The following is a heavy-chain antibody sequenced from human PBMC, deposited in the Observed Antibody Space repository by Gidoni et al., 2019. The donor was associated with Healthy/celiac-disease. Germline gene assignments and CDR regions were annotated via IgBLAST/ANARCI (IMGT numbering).Heavy chain of an antibody. V-gene: IGHV4-34*01. Sequence: QVQLQQWGAGRLKPPETLSHTCAVKGGSFSGYYWSWIRQPPGKGLEWIGEIKHSGSTNYNPSLKSRVTISVDTSKNQFSLKLSSVTAADTAVYYCARRYSGSYYVYYWGQGTLVTVSS. CDR1: GGSFSGYY. CDR2: IKHSGST. J-gene: IGHJ4*02. CDR3: ARRYSGSYYVYY. D-gene: IGHD1-26*01.